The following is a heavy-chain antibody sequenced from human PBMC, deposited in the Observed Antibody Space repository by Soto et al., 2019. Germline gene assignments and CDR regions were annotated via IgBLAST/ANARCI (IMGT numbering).Heavy chain of an antibody. Sequence: ASVKVSCKASGYTFTGYYMHWVRQAPGQGLEWMGWINPNSGGTNYAQKFQGWVTKTRDTSISTAYMELSRLRSDDTAVYYCARVSNGDAFDIWGQGTMVTVSS. J-gene: IGHJ3*02. CDR3: ARVSNGDAFDI. V-gene: IGHV1-2*04. CDR2: INPNSGGT. D-gene: IGHD4-4*01. CDR1: GYTFTGYY.